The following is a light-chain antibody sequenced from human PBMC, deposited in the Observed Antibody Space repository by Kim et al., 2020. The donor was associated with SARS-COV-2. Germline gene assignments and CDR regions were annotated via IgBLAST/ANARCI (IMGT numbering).Light chain of an antibody. CDR3: QQYRDYSPYT. CDR1: QSISYW. Sequence: ASVGERVTITCRATQSISYWLAWYQQKPGKAPKLLIYKASLLEDGVPSRFSGSGSDTEFPLTISSLQPDDFATYYCQQYRDYSPYTFGQGTKLEI. J-gene: IGKJ2*01. CDR2: KAS. V-gene: IGKV1-5*03.